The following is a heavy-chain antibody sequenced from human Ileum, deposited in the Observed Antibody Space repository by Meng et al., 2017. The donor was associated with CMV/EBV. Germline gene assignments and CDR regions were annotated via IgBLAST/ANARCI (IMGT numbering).Heavy chain of an antibody. V-gene: IGHV1-69*02. CDR1: GGTFSSYT. Sequence: KASGGTFSSYTISWVRQAPGQGLEWMGRIIPILGIANYAQKFQGRVTITADKSTSTAYMELSSLRSEDTAVYYCARAHDDFWALFDYWGQGTLVTVSS. CDR3: ARAHDDFWALFDY. CDR2: IIPILGIA. J-gene: IGHJ4*02. D-gene: IGHD3-3*01.